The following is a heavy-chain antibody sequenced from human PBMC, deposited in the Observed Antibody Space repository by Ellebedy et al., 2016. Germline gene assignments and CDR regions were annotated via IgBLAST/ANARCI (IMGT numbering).Heavy chain of an antibody. CDR1: GFTVSSNY. D-gene: IGHD5-12*01. Sequence: GESLKISCAASGFTVSSNYMSWVRQAPGKGLEWVSVLYSGGSTYYADSVKGRFTISRDNSKNTLYLQMNSLRAEGTAVYYCARDRLRYFDYWGQGTLVTVSS. J-gene: IGHJ4*02. CDR3: ARDRLRYFDY. CDR2: LYSGGST. V-gene: IGHV3-53*01.